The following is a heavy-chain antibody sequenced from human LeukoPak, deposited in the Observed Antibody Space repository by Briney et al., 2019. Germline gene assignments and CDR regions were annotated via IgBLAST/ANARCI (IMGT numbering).Heavy chain of an antibody. CDR2: TRDKANSYTT. CDR3: AGNEGYSSSWTPFDY. CDR1: GFTFSDHY. J-gene: IGHJ4*02. Sequence: GGSLRLSCTASGFTFSDHYMDWVRQAPGKGLEWVGRTRDKANSYTTEYAASVKGRFTISRDDSKNSVYLQMNSLKTEDTAMYYCAGNEGYSSSWTPFDYWGQGTLVTVSS. D-gene: IGHD6-13*01. V-gene: IGHV3-72*01.